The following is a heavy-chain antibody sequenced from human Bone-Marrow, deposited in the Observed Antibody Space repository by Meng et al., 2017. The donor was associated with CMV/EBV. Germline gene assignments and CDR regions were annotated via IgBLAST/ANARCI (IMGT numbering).Heavy chain of an antibody. V-gene: IGHV4-38-2*02. CDR3: AWGRKRTELYSSSWYCY. CDR1: GYSISSGYY. CDR2: IYHSGST. D-gene: IGHD6-13*01. Sequence: GSLRPSCTVSGYSISSGYYWGWIRQPPGKGLEWIGSIYHSGSTYYNPSLKSRVTISVDTSKNQFSLKLSSVTAADAAVYYCAWGRKRTELYSSSWYCYWGQGTLVTVSS. J-gene: IGHJ4*02.